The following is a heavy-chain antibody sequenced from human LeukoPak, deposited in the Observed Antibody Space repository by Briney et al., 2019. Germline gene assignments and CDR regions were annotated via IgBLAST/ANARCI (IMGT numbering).Heavy chain of an antibody. J-gene: IGHJ4*02. D-gene: IGHD3-10*01. CDR3: ARGNYGSGNFDY. V-gene: IGHV1-2*02. Sequence: EASVKVSCKASGYTFTGYYMHWVRQAPGQGLEWMGWINPNSGGTNYAQKFQGRVTMTRDTSISTAYMELGGLRSDDTAVYYCARGNYGSGNFDYWGQGTLVTVSS. CDR1: GYTFTGYY. CDR2: INPNSGGT.